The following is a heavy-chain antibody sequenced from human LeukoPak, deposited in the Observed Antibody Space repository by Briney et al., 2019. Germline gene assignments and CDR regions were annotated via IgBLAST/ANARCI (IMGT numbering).Heavy chain of an antibody. Sequence: GASVKVSCKVSGYTLTELSMHWVRQAPGKGLEWMGGLDPEDGETIYAQKFQGRVTMTEDTSTDTAYMELSSLRSEDTAVYYCATTTNTAMIGQLDYWGQGTLVTVSS. J-gene: IGHJ4*02. CDR1: GYTLTELS. CDR2: LDPEDGET. CDR3: ATTTNTAMIGQLDY. D-gene: IGHD5-18*01. V-gene: IGHV1-24*01.